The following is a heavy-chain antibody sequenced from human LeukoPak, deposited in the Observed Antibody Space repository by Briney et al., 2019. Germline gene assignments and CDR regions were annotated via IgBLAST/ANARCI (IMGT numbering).Heavy chain of an antibody. CDR3: ARDPHGYSYGYVYDY. Sequence: NPSETLSLTCTVSGGSISSDNYWSWIRQPAGKGLEWIGRIHTSGSTNYNPSLKSRVTILVDTSKNQFSLKVNSVTAADTAVYFCARDPHGYSYGYVYDYWGQGTLVTVSS. J-gene: IGHJ4*02. CDR2: IHTSGST. V-gene: IGHV4-61*02. D-gene: IGHD5-18*01. CDR1: GGSISSDNY.